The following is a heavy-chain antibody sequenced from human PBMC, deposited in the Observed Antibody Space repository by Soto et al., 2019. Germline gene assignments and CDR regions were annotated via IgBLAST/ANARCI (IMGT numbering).Heavy chain of an antibody. V-gene: IGHV1-2*04. D-gene: IGHD3-22*01. Sequence: ASVKVSCKASGYTFTGYYIHWVRQAPGQGLEWMGWINPNSGGTNYAQDFQGWVTMTRDTSINTAYMELSRLRSDDTAVYYCARSTRYYDSSGYYFLDYWGQGTLVTVSS. J-gene: IGHJ4*02. CDR3: ARSTRYYDSSGYYFLDY. CDR2: INPNSGGT. CDR1: GYTFTGYY.